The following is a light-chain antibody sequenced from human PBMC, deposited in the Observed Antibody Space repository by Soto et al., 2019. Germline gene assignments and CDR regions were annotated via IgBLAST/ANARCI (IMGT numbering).Light chain of an antibody. J-gene: IGLJ2*01. CDR2: DVS. V-gene: IGLV2-14*01. CDR3: SSYTTSNTVV. Sequence: QSALTQPASVSGSPGQSITFSCIGTSSDIGGYNYVSWYQQHPGKAPKLMIYDVSNRPSGVSNRFSGSKSGNTASLTISGLQTEDEADYYCSSYTTSNTVVFGGGTKLTVL. CDR1: SSDIGGYNY.